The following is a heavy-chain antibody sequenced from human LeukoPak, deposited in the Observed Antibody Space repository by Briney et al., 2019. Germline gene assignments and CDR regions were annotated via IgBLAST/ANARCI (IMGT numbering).Heavy chain of an antibody. CDR1: GFTFSRYG. CDR3: ARTGDTERFDY. D-gene: IGHD3/OR15-3a*01. Sequence: PGGSLRLSCAASGFTFSRYGMHWVRQAPDKGLEWVALIRYDGSKKDYADSVKGRVTISRDNFKNTLYLQMNSLRAEDTAMYYCARTGDTERFDYWGQGTLVTVSS. CDR2: IRYDGSKK. V-gene: IGHV3-30*02. J-gene: IGHJ4*02.